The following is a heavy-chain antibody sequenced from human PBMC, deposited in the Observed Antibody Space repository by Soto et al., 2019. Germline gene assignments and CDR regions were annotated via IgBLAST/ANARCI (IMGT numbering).Heavy chain of an antibody. D-gene: IGHD2-15*01. CDR1: SAAIGGYY. V-gene: IGHV4-34*01. CDR2: INHSGST. J-gene: IGHJ4*02. Sequence: SEPLSLNCASKSAAIGGYYWSWIRQRPRKGLEWIGEINHSGSTNYNPSLKSRVTISVDTSKNQFSLKLSSVTAADTAVYYCARAAPRYCSGGSCYTGWDYWGQGTLVTVS. CDR3: ARAAPRYCSGGSCYTGWDY.